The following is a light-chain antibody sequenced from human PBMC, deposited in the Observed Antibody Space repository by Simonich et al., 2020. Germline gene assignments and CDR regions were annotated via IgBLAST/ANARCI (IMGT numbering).Light chain of an antibody. J-gene: IGKJ3*01. Sequence: DIVMTQSPDSLAVSLGERATINCKSSQSVLYSSNIQNYLAWYQQKPGQPPKLLIYCAYTRESGVPDRFSGSGSGTDFTLTISSLQAEDVAVYYCQQYYSTPFTFGPWTKVDIK. V-gene: IGKV4-1*01. CDR2: CAY. CDR1: QSVLYSSNIQNY. CDR3: QQYYSTPFT.